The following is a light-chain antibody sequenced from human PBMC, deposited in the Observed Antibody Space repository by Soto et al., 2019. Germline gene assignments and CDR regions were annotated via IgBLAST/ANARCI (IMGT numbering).Light chain of an antibody. V-gene: IGLV2-14*01. CDR1: SXDVGIYNY. Sequence: QSALAQPESVSGSPGQSIAISCTGSSXDVGIYNYVSWYQQHPGKVPKLIIYEVTNRPSGVSNRFSGSKSGNTASLTISGLQAEDEADYYCSSYTTSSTRVFGTGTKVTFL. J-gene: IGLJ1*01. CDR3: SSYTTSSTRV. CDR2: EVT.